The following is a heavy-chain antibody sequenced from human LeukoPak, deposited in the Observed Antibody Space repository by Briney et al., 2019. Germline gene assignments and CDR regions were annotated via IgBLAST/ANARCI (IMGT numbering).Heavy chain of an antibody. CDR1: GFNFSRYS. CDR2: ISSSSSFR. J-gene: IGHJ4*02. D-gene: IGHD3-22*01. V-gene: IGHV3-21*01. Sequence: GGSLRLSRAASGFNFSRYSMNWVREAPGKGLEWVSSISSSSSFRYYADSVKGRFTISRDNAKNSLYLQMNSLRAEDTAVYYCARESSGYFYWGQGTLVTVSS. CDR3: ARESSGYFY.